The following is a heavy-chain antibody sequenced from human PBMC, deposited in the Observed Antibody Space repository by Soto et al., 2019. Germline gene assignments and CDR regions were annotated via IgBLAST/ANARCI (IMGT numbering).Heavy chain of an antibody. J-gene: IGHJ4*02. Sequence: LSLTCAVSGGSINSGGFSWSWIRQPPGKGLEWIGYIYQSGSTYYNPSLKSRVTLSVDTSNNRFSLKMNSVTAADTAVYYCARTPYGGYFDRWGQGTQVTVSS. D-gene: IGHD4-17*01. CDR2: IYQSGST. CDR1: GGSINSGGFS. CDR3: ARTPYGGYFDR. V-gene: IGHV4-30-2*01.